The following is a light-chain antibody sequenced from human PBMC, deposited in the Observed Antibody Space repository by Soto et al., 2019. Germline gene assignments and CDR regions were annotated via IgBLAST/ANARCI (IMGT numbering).Light chain of an antibody. Sequence: VIWMTQSPSLLSASTGDRVTISCRMSQGISNYLAWYQQKPGKAPELLIYAASTLQSGVPSRFSSSGSGTDFTLTISCLQSEDFATYYCQQYYGFPRTFGQGTKV. J-gene: IGKJ1*01. CDR1: QGISNY. CDR2: AAS. V-gene: IGKV1D-8*03. CDR3: QQYYGFPRT.